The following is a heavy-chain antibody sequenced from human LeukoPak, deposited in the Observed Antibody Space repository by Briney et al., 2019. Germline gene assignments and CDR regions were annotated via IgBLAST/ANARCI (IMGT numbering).Heavy chain of an antibody. D-gene: IGHD2-2*01. Sequence: GGSLRLSCAASGFTFRDNWMHWVRQAPGKGLVWVSRINSEGSTISYADSVKGRFTISRDNAKNTLYLQMNSLRAEDTAVYYCARGGVRAAFDYWGQGTLVTVS. CDR1: GFTFRDNW. J-gene: IGHJ4*02. CDR2: INSEGSTI. CDR3: ARGGVRAAFDY. V-gene: IGHV3-74*01.